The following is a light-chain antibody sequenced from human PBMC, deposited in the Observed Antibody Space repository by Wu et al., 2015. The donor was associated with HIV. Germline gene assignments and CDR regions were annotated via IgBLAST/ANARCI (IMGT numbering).Light chain of an antibody. CDR2: GAS. CDR1: QSVSSN. J-gene: IGKJ1*01. CDR3: QQYNNWPPWT. V-gene: IGKV3-15*01. Sequence: EIVLTQSPATLSVSPGEGATLSCRASQSVSSNLAWYQQKPGQAPRLLIYGASTRATGIPARFSGSGSGTEFTLTISSMQSEDFAVYYCQQYNNWPPWTFGQGTKVEIK.